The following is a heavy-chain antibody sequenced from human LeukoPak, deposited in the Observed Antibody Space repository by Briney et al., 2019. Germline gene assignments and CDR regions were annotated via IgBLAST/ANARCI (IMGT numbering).Heavy chain of an antibody. V-gene: IGHV4-59*01. CDR1: GGSISSYY. CDR3: AGTYCSGGSCYYDY. D-gene: IGHD2-15*01. J-gene: IGHJ4*02. CDR2: IYYSGST. Sequence: PSETLSLTCTVSGGSISSYYWSWIRQPPGKGLEWIGYIYYSGSTNYNPSLRSRVTISVDTSKNQFSLKLSSVTAADTAVYYCAGTYCSGGSCYYDYWGQGTLVTVSS.